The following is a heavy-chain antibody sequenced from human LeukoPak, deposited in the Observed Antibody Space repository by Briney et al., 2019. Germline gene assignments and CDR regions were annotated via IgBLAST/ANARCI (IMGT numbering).Heavy chain of an antibody. CDR1: EFTFSSHA. D-gene: IGHD6-19*01. CDR3: ARVLSAIALGHFFDY. Sequence: GGSLRLSCVASEFTFSSHAMNWVRQAPGKGLEWVSVIYSGGSTYYADSVKGRFTISRDNSKNTLYLQMDSLRAEDTAVYYCARVLSAIALGHFFDYWGQGTLVTVSS. J-gene: IGHJ4*02. CDR2: IYSGGST. V-gene: IGHV3-53*01.